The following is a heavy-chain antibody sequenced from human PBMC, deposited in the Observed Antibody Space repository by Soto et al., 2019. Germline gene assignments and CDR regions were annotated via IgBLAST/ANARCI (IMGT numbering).Heavy chain of an antibody. CDR3: ARDTRISAAGTLDY. CDR2: INPNTGGT. V-gene: IGHV1-2*02. J-gene: IGHJ4*02. Sequence: XSVKVSCKASVYTFTGYYIHWVRQAPGQGLEWMGWINPNTGGTNYAQKFQGRVAMTRDTSISTAYMELSRLRSDDTALYYCARDTRISAAGTLDYWGLGTLV. CDR1: VYTFTGYY. D-gene: IGHD6-13*01.